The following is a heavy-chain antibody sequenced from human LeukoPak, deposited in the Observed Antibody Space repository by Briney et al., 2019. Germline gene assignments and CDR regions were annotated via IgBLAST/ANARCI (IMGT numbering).Heavy chain of an antibody. CDR2: INHSGST. J-gene: IGHJ4*02. D-gene: IGHD6-13*01. V-gene: IGHV4-34*01. Sequence: SETLSLTCAVYRGSFSGYYWSWIRQPPGKGLEWIGEINHSGSTNYNPSLKSRVTISVDTSKNQFSLKLSSVTAADTAVYYCARILQLVYYFDYWGQGTLVTVSS. CDR1: RGSFSGYY. CDR3: ARILQLVYYFDY.